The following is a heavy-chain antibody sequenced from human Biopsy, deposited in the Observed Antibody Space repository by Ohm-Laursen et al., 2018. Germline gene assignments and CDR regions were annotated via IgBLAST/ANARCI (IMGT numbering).Heavy chain of an antibody. D-gene: IGHD5-24*01. J-gene: IGHJ6*02. CDR2: LYFSGST. CDR1: GGSISRSTYF. V-gene: IGHV4-39*01. Sequence: GTLSLTCTVTGGSISRSTYFWGWIRQPPGRGLEWIGGLYFSGSTYYNPSLKSRVTVSVDTSNNPFSQKLNSVTAADTAVYYCAGRDGTDGYNPYYYGMGVWGQGTTVTVSS. CDR3: AGRDGTDGYNPYYYGMGV.